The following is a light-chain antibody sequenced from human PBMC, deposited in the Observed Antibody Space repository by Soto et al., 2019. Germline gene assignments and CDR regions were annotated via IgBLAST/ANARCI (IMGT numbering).Light chain of an antibody. CDR1: SSGIRDYNY. J-gene: IGLJ1*01. Sequence: HSVLTQPASVSGSPGQSITISCTGTSSGIRDYNYVSWYQQLPGNAPKLIMYEVSNRPSGISNRFSGSKSGNTASLTISGLQAEDEADYYCSSKSPDFFGTGTKVTVL. CDR3: SSKSPDF. CDR2: EVS. V-gene: IGLV2-14*01.